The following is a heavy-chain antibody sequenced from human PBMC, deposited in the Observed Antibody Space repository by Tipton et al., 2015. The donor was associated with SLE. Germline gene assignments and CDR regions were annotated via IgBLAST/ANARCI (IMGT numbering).Heavy chain of an antibody. J-gene: IGHJ6*02. D-gene: IGHD3-22*01. CDR1: GFTFSSYG. CDR2: IRYDGSNK. Sequence: GSLRLSCAASGFTFSSYGMHWVRQAPGKGLEWVAFIRYDGSNKYYADSVKGRFTISRDNSKNTLYLQMNSLRAEDTAVYYCAKREYYYDRSGYYLANYYGMDAWGQGTTVTVSS. V-gene: IGHV3-30*02. CDR3: AKREYYYDRSGYYLANYYGMDA.